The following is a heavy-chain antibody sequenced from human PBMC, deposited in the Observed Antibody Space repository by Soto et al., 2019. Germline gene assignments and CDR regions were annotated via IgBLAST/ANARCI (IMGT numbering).Heavy chain of an antibody. Sequence: ASVKVSCKASGYTFTSYAMHWVRQAPGQRLEWMGWINAGNGNTKYSQKFQGRVTITRDTSASTAYMELSSLRSEDTAVYYCARDCTISGGSCSALDYWGQGTLVTVSS. J-gene: IGHJ4*02. V-gene: IGHV1-3*01. CDR1: GYTFTSYA. CDR3: ARDCTISGGSCSALDY. CDR2: INAGNGNT. D-gene: IGHD2-15*01.